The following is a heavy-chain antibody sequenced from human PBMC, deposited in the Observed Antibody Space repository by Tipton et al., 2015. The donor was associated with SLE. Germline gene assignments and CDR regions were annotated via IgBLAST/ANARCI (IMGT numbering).Heavy chain of an antibody. CDR3: ARDVTGSGWYGFDY. Sequence: SLRLSCAASGLTFSSYAIHWVRQAPGKGLEWVAVISYDGRNKYCADSVKGRFTISRDNSKNTLYLQMNSLRAEDTAVYYCARDVTGSGWYGFDYWGQGTLVTVSS. CDR1: GLTFSSYA. D-gene: IGHD6-19*01. J-gene: IGHJ4*02. CDR2: ISYDGRNK. V-gene: IGHV3-30*04.